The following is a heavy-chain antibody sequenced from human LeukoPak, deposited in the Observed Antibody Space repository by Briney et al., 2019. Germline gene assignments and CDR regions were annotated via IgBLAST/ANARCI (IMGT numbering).Heavy chain of an antibody. CDR1: GGSISSGDYY. V-gene: IGHV4-30-4*01. D-gene: IGHD6-13*01. J-gene: IGHJ5*02. CDR2: IYYSGST. Sequence: SETLSLTCTVSGGSISSGDYYRSWIRQPPGKGLEWIGYIYYSGSTYYNPSLKSRVTISVDTSKNQFSLKLSSVTAADTAVYYCARDSDTGYSSTWGQGTLVTVSS. CDR3: ARDSDTGYSST.